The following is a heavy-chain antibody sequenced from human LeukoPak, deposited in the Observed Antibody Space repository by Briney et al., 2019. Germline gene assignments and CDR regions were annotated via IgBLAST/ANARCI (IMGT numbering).Heavy chain of an antibody. J-gene: IGHJ4*02. CDR2: IIPIFGTA. V-gene: IGHV1-69*13. CDR3: ARGLIWFGELYFDY. Sequence: ASVKVSCKASGGTFSSYAISWVRQAPGQGLEWMGGIIPIFGTANYAQKFQGRVTITADESTSTAYMELSSLRSEDTAVCYCARGLIWFGELYFDYWGQGTLVTVSS. D-gene: IGHD3-10*01. CDR1: GGTFSSYA.